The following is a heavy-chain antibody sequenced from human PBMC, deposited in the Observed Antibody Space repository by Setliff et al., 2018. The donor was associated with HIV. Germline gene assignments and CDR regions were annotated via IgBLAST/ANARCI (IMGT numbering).Heavy chain of an antibody. CDR3: TTRMITFGGVIVTIPFDY. J-gene: IGHJ4*02. D-gene: IGHD3-16*02. CDR1: GFTFSNAW. V-gene: IGHV3-15*01. Sequence: SLRLSCAASGFTFSNAWMSWVRQAPGKGLEWVGRIKSKTDGGTTDYAAPVKGRFTISRDDSKNTLYLQMNSLKTEDTAVYYCTTRMITFGGVIVTIPFDYWGQGTLVTVSS. CDR2: IKSKTDGGTT.